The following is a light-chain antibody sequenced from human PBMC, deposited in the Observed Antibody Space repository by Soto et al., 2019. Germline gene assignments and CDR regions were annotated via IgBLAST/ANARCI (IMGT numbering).Light chain of an antibody. J-gene: IGLJ2*01. CDR3: ATWDDSVIGSVV. CDR2: SNN. Sequence: QSVLTQPPSASGTPGQRVTISCSGSSSKIGSNTVNWYQQLQGTAPKLLIYSNNQRPSGVPDRFSGSKSGTSASLAISGLQSEDEADYYCATWDDSVIGSVVFGGRTQLTVL. CDR1: SSKIGSNT. V-gene: IGLV1-44*01.